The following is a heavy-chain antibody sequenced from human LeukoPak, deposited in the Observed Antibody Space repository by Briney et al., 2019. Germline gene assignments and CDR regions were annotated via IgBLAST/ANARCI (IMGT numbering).Heavy chain of an antibody. V-gene: IGHV5-51*01. J-gene: IGHJ4*02. CDR1: GYSFTSYW. CDR3: ARSHGRHLTEGYFDS. D-gene: IGHD3-9*01. Sequence: GESLKISCKGSGYSFTSYWVGWVRQMPGKGLEWMGIICPGDSDTRYSPSFQGQVTISADKSINTAYLQRSGLKASDTAIYYCARSHGRHLTEGYFDSWGLGTLVTVSS. CDR2: ICPGDSDT.